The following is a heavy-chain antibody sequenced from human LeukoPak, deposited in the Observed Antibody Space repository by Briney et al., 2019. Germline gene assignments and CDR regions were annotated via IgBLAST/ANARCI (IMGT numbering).Heavy chain of an antibody. CDR3: AKWGDYDVLTGYYVSDY. CDR1: GFTVGSSY. CDR2: ITGSGGNT. J-gene: IGHJ4*02. D-gene: IGHD3-9*01. V-gene: IGHV3-23*01. Sequence: GGSLRLSCAASGFTVGSSYMSWVRQAPGKGLEWVSAITGSGGNTYYADSVKGRFTISRDNSKNTVFLQMNSLRAEDTAVYYCAKWGDYDVLTGYYVSDYWGQGTLVTVSS.